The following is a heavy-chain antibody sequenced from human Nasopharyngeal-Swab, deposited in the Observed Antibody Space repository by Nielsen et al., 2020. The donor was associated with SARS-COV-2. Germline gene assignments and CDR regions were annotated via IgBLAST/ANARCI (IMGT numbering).Heavy chain of an antibody. CDR2: ISGDGDSA. V-gene: IGHV3-43*02. CDR1: GFIFEDYA. CDR3: AKPFWSGYYSGDSFDF. D-gene: IGHD3-3*01. Sequence: GESLKISCVAPGFIFEDYAMHWVRQAPGKGLEWVSLISGDGDSASYRDSVKGRFTISRENNKNSLYLQMNSLTVEDTALYYCAKPFWSGYYSGDSFDFWGQGTMVTVSS. J-gene: IGHJ3*01.